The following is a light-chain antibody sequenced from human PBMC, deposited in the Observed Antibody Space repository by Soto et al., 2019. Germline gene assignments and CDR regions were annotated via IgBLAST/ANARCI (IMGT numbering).Light chain of an antibody. CDR3: QQYDSSPIT. CDR2: GAS. Sequence: ETVLTQSPGTLSLSPLDRSTLSFISSQSVSSSYLAWYQQKPGQAPSLLIYGASRRPTGIPDRFSGSGSGTDFTLTISRLEPEDFAVYYCQQYDSSPITFGQGIRLEIK. V-gene: IGKV3-20*01. CDR1: QSVSSSY. J-gene: IGKJ5*01.